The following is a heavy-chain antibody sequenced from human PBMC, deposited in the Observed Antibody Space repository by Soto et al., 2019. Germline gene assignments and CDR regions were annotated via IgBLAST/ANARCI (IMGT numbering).Heavy chain of an antibody. CDR2: IYSGGST. D-gene: IGHD1-7*01. CDR1: GFTVSSNY. J-gene: IGHJ4*02. Sequence: GGSLRLSCAASGFTVSSNYMSWVRQAPGKGLEWVSVIYSGGSTYYADSVKGRFTISRDNSKNTLYLQMNSLRAEDTAVYYCAGHYDYWNYYFDYWGQGTLVTVSS. V-gene: IGHV3-53*01. CDR3: AGHYDYWNYYFDY.